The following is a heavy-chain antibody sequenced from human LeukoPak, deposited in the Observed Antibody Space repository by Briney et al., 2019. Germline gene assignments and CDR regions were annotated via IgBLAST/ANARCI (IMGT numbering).Heavy chain of an antibody. CDR1: GFTFSSYA. Sequence: GRSLRLSCAASGFTFSSYAMHWVRQAPGKGLEWVAVISYDGSNKYYADSVKGRFTISRDNSKNTLYLQMNSLRAEDTAVYYCARGAVVVAATDDAFEIWGQGTMVTVSS. D-gene: IGHD2-15*01. V-gene: IGHV3-30*04. J-gene: IGHJ3*02. CDR2: ISYDGSNK. CDR3: ARGAVVVAATDDAFEI.